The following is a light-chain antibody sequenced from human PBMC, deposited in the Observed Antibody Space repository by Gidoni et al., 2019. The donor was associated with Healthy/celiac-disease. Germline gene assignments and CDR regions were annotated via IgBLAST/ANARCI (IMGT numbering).Light chain of an antibody. J-gene: IGLJ3*02. CDR2: SNN. Sequence: QSVLPPPPSASGTPGQRVTISCSGSSSNIGSNTVNWYQQLPGTAPKLLIYSNNQRPAGVPDRFSGSKSGTSASLAISGLQSEDEADYYCAAWDDSLNGWVFGGGTKLTVL. CDR1: SSNIGSNT. V-gene: IGLV1-44*01. CDR3: AAWDDSLNGWV.